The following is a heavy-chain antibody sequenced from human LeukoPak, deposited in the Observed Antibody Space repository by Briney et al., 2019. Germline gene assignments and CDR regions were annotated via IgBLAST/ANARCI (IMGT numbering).Heavy chain of an antibody. CDR2: IYYSGST. CDR3: ARDFTTRNWFDP. Sequence: PSETLSLTCTVSGGSISSSSYYWGWIRQPPGKGLEWIGSIYYSGSTYYNPSLKSRVSISVDTSKNQFSLKLSSVTAADTAVYYCARDFTTRNWFDPWGQGTLVTVSS. V-gene: IGHV4-39*07. J-gene: IGHJ5*02. CDR1: GGSISSSSYY. D-gene: IGHD1-1*01.